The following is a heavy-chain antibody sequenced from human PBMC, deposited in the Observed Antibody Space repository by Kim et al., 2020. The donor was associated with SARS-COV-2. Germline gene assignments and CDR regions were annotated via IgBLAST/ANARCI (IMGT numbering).Heavy chain of an antibody. CDR3: AREPPGGNFDY. D-gene: IGHD3-16*01. CDR2: ISAYNGNT. V-gene: IGHV1-18*01. J-gene: IGHJ4*02. CDR1: GYTFTTIP. Sequence: ASVKVSCKASGYTFTTIPISWVRQAPGQGLEWMGWISAYNGNTNYAQKLQGRVTMTTDTSTSTAYMELRSLRSDDTAIYYCAREPPGGNFDYWGQGTLVTVSS.